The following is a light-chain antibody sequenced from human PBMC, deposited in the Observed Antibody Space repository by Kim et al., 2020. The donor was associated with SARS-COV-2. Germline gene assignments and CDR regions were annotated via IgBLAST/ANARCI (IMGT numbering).Light chain of an antibody. V-gene: IGLV4-60*03. CDR3: ETWDSDTWV. CDR2: LEGTGTY. J-gene: IGLJ3*02. CDR1: SGHSNHI. Sequence: SSVKLTYTQSSGHSNHIIAWQQQQPGKAPSDLMRLEGTGTYKRGRGGPDRFSGSGSGADRYLTISNLQSDDEADYYCETWDSDTWVFGGGTQLTVL.